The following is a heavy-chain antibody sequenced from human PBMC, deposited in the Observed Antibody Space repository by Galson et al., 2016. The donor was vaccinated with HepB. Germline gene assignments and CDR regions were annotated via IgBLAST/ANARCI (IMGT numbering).Heavy chain of an antibody. J-gene: IGHJ4*02. D-gene: IGHD3-10*01. V-gene: IGHV3-11*06. CDR3: ARVGSLAGSGTYDY. CDR1: GFTFSDFY. CDR2: ISGSGSDT. Sequence: SLRLSCAVSGFTFSDFYMSWLRQAPGKGLEWLSYISGSGSDTIYADSLKGRFTISRDNAENSLFLQIHGLGGEDTAVYYCARVGSLAGSGTYDYWGQGTLVTVSS.